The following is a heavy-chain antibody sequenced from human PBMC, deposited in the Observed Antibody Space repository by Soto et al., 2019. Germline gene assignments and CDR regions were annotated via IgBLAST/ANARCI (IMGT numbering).Heavy chain of an antibody. CDR3: AQLGLMTFSHKHYFNH. CDR2: IKSDGTST. J-gene: IGHJ4*02. D-gene: IGHD3-16*01. CDR1: GFSFDNYG. V-gene: IGHV3-23*01. Sequence: EVQLLESGGDLVQPGGSLRLSCVASGFSFDNYGMSWVRQAPGKGLEWVSAIKSDGTSTYYAASVKDRFTISRDNSKNTLYLQLNSLRAKDTAVYYCAQLGLMTFSHKHYFNHWGRGTLVTVSS.